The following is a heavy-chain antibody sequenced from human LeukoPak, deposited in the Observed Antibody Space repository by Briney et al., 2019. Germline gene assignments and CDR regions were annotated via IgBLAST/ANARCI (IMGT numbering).Heavy chain of an antibody. J-gene: IGHJ4*02. CDR1: GYSFTSYW. CDR3: AREYYYDSSGYYNPGFDY. V-gene: IGHV5-51*01. Sequence: GESLKISCKGSGYSFTSYWIGWVRQMPGKGLEWMGIIYPGDSDTRYSPSFQGQVTTSADKSISTAYLQWSSLKASDTAMYYCAREYYYDSSGYYNPGFDYWGQGTLVTVSS. CDR2: IYPGDSDT. D-gene: IGHD3-22*01.